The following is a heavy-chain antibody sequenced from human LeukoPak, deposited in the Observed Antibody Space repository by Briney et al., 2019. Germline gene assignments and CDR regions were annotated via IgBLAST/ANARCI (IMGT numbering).Heavy chain of an antibody. CDR3: ARRWEMATITWWFDP. CDR2: IYYSGST. CDR1: GGSISSSSYY. J-gene: IGHJ5*02. D-gene: IGHD5-24*01. V-gene: IGHV4-39*07. Sequence: SETLSLTCTVSGGSISSSSYYWGWIRQPPGKGLEWIGSIYYSGSTYYNPSLKSRVTISVDTSKNQFSLKLSSVTAADTAVYYCARRWEMATITWWFDPWGQGTLVTVSS.